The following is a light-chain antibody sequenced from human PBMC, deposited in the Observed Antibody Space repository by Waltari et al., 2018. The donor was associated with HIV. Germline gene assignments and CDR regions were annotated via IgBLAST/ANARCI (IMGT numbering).Light chain of an antibody. CDR2: ENK. V-gene: IGLV1-51*02. CDR3: ETWDSSLSVVV. Sequence: QSVLTQPPSVSAAPGQKVTISCSGSSSNIGNNFVSCYQQLPGTAPKPLIYENKYRPSGIPDRFSGSKPVTSATLDISGLQTGDEATYFCETWDSSLSVVVFGGGTKLTVL. J-gene: IGLJ2*01. CDR1: SSNIGNNF.